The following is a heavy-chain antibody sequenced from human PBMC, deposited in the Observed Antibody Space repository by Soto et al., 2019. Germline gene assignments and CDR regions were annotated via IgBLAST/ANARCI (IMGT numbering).Heavy chain of an antibody. CDR3: ARDSSGRHDY. CDR2: MFYGVST. Sequence: SETLSLTCTVSGSSINSSGYYWGWIRQPPGKGLEWIGSMFYGVSTYYNPSHKSRDNVSVDTTKNKFTLNLRSVTAADMAVYFCARDSSGRHDYWGQGTPVTVSS. CDR1: GSSINSSGYY. D-gene: IGHD3-22*01. V-gene: IGHV4-39*02. J-gene: IGHJ4*02.